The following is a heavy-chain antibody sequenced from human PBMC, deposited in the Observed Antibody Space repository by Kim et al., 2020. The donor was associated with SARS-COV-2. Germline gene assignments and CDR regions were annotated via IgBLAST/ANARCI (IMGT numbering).Heavy chain of an antibody. D-gene: IGHD3-10*01. V-gene: IGHV3-43*02. J-gene: IGHJ5*02. Sequence: GGSLRLSCAASGFTFDDYAMHWVRQAPGKGLEWVSLISGDGGSTYYADSVKGRFTISRDNSKNSLYLQMNSLRTEDTALYYCAKGDDHILWFGELLSFDPWGQGTLVTVSS. CDR1: GFTFDDYA. CDR3: AKGDDHILWFGELLSFDP. CDR2: ISGDGGST.